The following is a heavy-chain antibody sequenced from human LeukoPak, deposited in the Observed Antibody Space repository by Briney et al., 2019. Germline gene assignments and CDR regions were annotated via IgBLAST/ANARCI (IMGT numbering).Heavy chain of an antibody. V-gene: IGHV6-1*01. CDR1: GDSVSRSSAA. CDR3: ARDKWLATFFDY. Sequence: SQTLSLTCDVSGDSVSRSSAAWTWIRQSPSRGLEGLGRTYYRSKWYYDYAESVQGRITINPDTSKNPVSLQLKSVTTEDTAVYYCARDKWLATFFDYWGQGILVTVSS. CDR2: TYYRSKWYY. D-gene: IGHD6-19*01. J-gene: IGHJ4*02.